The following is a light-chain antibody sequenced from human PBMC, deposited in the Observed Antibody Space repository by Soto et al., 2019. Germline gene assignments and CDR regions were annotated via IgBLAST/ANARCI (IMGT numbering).Light chain of an antibody. CDR2: GAS. J-gene: IGKJ5*01. CDR3: QHFGGTTFT. CDR1: QSLSSSY. Sequence: EIVFTQSPGTLALSRGERGTLSCRASQSLSSSYIAWYQQRPGQTPSLLIYGASTRATGIPDRFSGSGSGTHFTLTISRLEPGDFAVYYCQHFGGTTFTFGQGTRLEI. V-gene: IGKV3-20*01.